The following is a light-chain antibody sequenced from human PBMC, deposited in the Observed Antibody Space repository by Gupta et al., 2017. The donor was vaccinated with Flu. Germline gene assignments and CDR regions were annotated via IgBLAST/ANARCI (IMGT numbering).Light chain of an antibody. CDR3: QQYDYGPHFT. CDR1: ADISKY. Sequence: SSLSASVGDRVAITCQASADISKYMNWYKQKPGKAPKLLIYDASNLETGVPSRFRGSGSGTQFTLSISSRQLEDIGTYYWQQYDYGPHFTFGPGTKVDVK. J-gene: IGKJ3*01. V-gene: IGKV1-33*01. CDR2: DAS.